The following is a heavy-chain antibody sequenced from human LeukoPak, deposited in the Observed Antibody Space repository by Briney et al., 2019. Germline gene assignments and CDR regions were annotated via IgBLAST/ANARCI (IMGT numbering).Heavy chain of an antibody. V-gene: IGHV3-7*01. CDR2: IKQDGREK. CDR3: ARTLWFGELFNWFDP. CDR1: GFTFSSYW. J-gene: IGHJ5*02. Sequence: PGGSLRLSCAASGFTFSSYWMSWVRQAPGKGLEWVANIKQDGREKYYVDSVKGRFPISRDNAKNSLYLQMNSLRAEDTAVYYCARTLWFGELFNWFDPWGQGTLVTVSS. D-gene: IGHD3-10*01.